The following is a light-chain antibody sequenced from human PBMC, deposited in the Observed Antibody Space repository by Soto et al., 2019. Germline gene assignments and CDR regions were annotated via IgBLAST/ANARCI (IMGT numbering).Light chain of an antibody. CDR1: SSDVGGFNF. J-gene: IGLJ2*01. V-gene: IGLV2-14*04. Sequence: QSITISCTGSSSDVGGFNFVSWYKKHPVKAPKLMIYDVSNRPSGVSNRFSGSKSCNTASLTISGIQAEDEADYYCSSYTTGSTPVVFGGGTKLNVL. CDR3: SSYTTGSTPVV. CDR2: DVS.